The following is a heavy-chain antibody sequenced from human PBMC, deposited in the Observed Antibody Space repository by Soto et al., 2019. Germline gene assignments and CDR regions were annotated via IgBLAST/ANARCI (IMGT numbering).Heavy chain of an antibody. J-gene: IGHJ4*02. CDR3: AKDQNPYYDSSGTYYFDY. CDR2: ISGSGGST. D-gene: IGHD3-22*01. Sequence: GSLRLSCAASGFAFSSYAMSLVREAPGKGLEWVSAISGSGGSTYYADSVKGRCTISRDNSKNTLYLQMNSLRAEDTAVYYFAKDQNPYYDSSGTYYFDYWGQGTLVTVSS. CDR1: GFAFSSYA. V-gene: IGHV3-23*01.